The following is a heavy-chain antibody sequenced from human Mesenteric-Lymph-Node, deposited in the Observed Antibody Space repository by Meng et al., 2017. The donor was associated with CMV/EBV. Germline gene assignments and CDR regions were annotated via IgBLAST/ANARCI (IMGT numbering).Heavy chain of an antibody. Sequence: GESLKISCAASGFTFSNYGMTWVRQAPGKGLEWVSTISSGGERTYYAGSVKGRFSISRDNSKNTLYLQMNSLRGEDTAIYYCARACRQLSNCYLDSWGQGTQVTVSS. D-gene: IGHD4-11*01. CDR1: GFTFSNYG. J-gene: IGHJ4*02. CDR3: ARACRQLSNCYLDS. V-gene: IGHV3-23*01. CDR2: ISSGGERT.